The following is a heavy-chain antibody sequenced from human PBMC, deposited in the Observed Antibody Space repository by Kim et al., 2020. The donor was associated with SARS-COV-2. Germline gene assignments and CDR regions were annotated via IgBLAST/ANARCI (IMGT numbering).Heavy chain of an antibody. CDR1: GGSFSGYY. V-gene: IGHV4-34*01. D-gene: IGHD6-19*01. Sequence: SETLSLTCAVYGGSFSGYYWSWIRQPPGKGLEWIGEINHSGSTNYNPSLKSRVTISVDTSKNQFSLKLSSVTAADTAVYYCARETVAGINYFDYWGQGTL. CDR3: ARETVAGINYFDY. CDR2: INHSGST. J-gene: IGHJ4*02.